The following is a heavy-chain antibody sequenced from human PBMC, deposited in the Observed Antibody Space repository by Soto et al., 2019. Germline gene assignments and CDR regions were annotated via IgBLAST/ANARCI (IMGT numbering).Heavy chain of an antibody. Sequence: ASVKVSCKAAGGTFSSYAISWVRQAPGQGLEWMGGIIPIFGTANYAQKFQGRVTMTTDTSTSTAYMELRSLRSDDTAVYYCARDGDGPGRHYDYWGQGTLVTVSS. CDR1: GGTFSSYA. J-gene: IGHJ4*02. CDR2: IIPIFGTA. D-gene: IGHD3-10*01. CDR3: ARDGDGPGRHYDY. V-gene: IGHV1-69*05.